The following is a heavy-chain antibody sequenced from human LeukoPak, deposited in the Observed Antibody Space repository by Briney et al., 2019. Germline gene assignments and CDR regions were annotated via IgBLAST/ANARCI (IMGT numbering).Heavy chain of an antibody. CDR3: ARPVRAYCGGDCYSAFDI. J-gene: IGHJ3*02. Sequence: GESLKIPWKGSGYSFTSYWIGWVRQMPGKGLEWMGIIYPGDSDTRYRPSFQGQVTISADKSISTAYLQWSSLKASDTAMYYCARPVRAYCGGDCYSAFDIWGQGTMVTVSS. V-gene: IGHV5-51*01. CDR1: GYSFTSYW. D-gene: IGHD2-21*02. CDR2: IYPGDSDT.